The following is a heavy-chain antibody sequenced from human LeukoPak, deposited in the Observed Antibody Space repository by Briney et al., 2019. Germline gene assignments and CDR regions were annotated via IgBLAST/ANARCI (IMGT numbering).Heavy chain of an antibody. CDR3: ARDLTHSGWYDDYFDY. J-gene: IGHJ4*02. CDR2: IKQDGSEK. D-gene: IGHD6-19*01. Sequence: GGSLRLSCAASGFTFSSYWLSWVRQAPGRGREWVANIKQDGSEKYYVDSVKGRFTIARDNAKNSLYLQMNSLRAEDTAVYYCARDLTHSGWYDDYFDYWGQGTLVTVSS. CDR1: GFTFSSYW. V-gene: IGHV3-7*03.